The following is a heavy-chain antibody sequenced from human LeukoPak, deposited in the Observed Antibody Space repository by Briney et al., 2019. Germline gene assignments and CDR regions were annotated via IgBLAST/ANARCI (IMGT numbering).Heavy chain of an antibody. Sequence: PSETLSLTCTGSGGSISSGGYYWSWIRQHPGKGLEWIGYIYYSGSTYYNPSLKSRVTISVDTSKNQFSLKLSSVTAADTAVYYCARHGGVSGTYFPPHHYGMDVWGQGTTVTVSS. CDR2: IYYSGST. CDR1: GGSISSGGYY. J-gene: IGHJ6*02. V-gene: IGHV4-31*03. D-gene: IGHD3-16*01. CDR3: ARHGGVSGTYFPPHHYGMDV.